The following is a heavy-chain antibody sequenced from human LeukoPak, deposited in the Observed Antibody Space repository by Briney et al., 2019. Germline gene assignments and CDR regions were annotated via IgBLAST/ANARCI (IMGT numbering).Heavy chain of an antibody. V-gene: IGHV3-23*01. CDR3: AKVPIHYGLDV. CDR1: GFTFNNYA. CDR2: LSGSGSYT. Sequence: GGSLRLSCAASGFTFNNYAMSWVRRAPGKGLEWVSGLSGSGSYTYYADSVKGRFTISRDNSKNTLYLQMNSLRAEDTAVYYCAKVPIHYGLDVWGQGTTVTVSS. J-gene: IGHJ6*02.